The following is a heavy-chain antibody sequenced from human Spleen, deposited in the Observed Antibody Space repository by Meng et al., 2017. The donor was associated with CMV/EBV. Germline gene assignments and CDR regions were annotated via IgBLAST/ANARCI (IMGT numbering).Heavy chain of an antibody. Sequence: SVKVSCKASGYTFTGYHMHWVRQAPGQGLEWMGRIIPIVDRANFAQKFQGRVTITADKSTGTAYMELSSLRSEDTAVYYCARGAIFGVVSVYENAFDMWGQGTMVTVSS. CDR1: GYTFTGYH. D-gene: IGHD3-3*01. CDR3: ARGAIFGVVSVYENAFDM. CDR2: IIPIVDRA. V-gene: IGHV1-69*04. J-gene: IGHJ3*02.